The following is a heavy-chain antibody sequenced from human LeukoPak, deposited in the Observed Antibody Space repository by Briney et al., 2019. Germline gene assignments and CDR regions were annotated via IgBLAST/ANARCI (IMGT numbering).Heavy chain of an antibody. Sequence: GASVKVSCKASGRTFSSYAMSWVRQAPGQGPEWMGRVIPILGITNYAQKFQGRVTIIADKSTSTTYMELSSLRSDDTAVYYCARDLWQQRPDIWGQGTKVTVSS. CDR1: GRTFSSYA. J-gene: IGHJ3*02. D-gene: IGHD6-25*01. CDR3: ARDLWQQRPDI. V-gene: IGHV1-69*10. CDR2: VIPILGIT.